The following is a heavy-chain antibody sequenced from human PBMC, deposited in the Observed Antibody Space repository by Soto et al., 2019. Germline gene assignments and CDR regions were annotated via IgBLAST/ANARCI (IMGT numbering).Heavy chain of an antibody. V-gene: IGHV1-69*01. CDR2: IIPVLGTT. D-gene: IGHD3-10*01. J-gene: IGHJ6*02. Sequence: QVQLVQSGSEVKKPGSSVKVSCKASGGTFTSSAMSWVRQAPGQGLEWMGGIIPVLGTTTYSETFQGRLTFIADDTSTVYMELSGLTSDDTAVYYCAREDYGSGLPGADYYGLDVWGQGTTVIVSS. CDR1: GGTFTSSA. CDR3: AREDYGSGLPGADYYGLDV.